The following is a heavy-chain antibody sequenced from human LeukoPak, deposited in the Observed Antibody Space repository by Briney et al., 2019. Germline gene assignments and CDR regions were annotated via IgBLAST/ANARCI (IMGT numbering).Heavy chain of an antibody. V-gene: IGHV3-66*01. CDR3: ARGGYEYGMDV. J-gene: IGHJ6*02. CDR1: GFTFSSYS. Sequence: GGSLRLSCAASGFTFSSYSMNWVRQAPGKGLEWVSVIYSGGSTYYADSVKGRFTISRDNSKNTLYLQMNSLRAEDTAVYYCARGGYEYGMDVWGQGTTVTVSS. CDR2: IYSGGST.